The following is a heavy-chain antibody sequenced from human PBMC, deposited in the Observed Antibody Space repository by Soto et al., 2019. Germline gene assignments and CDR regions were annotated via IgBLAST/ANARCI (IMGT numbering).Heavy chain of an antibody. Sequence: EVQLVESGGGLVQPGGSLRLSCAASGFTFSTYEMNWVRQAPGKGLEWVSYISGSGSTSLYADFVKGRFTISRDNAKNSLYLQMNSLRAEDTAVYYCARDFPDYWGQGTLVTVST. CDR1: GFTFSTYE. J-gene: IGHJ4*02. V-gene: IGHV3-48*03. CDR3: ARDFPDY. CDR2: ISGSGSTS.